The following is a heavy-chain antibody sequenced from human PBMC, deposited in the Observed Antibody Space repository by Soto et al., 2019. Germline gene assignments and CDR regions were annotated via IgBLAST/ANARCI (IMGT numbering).Heavy chain of an antibody. V-gene: IGHV4-31*03. CDR1: GGSISSGGYY. D-gene: IGHD1-7*01. CDR3: ARHPFLITGTTVLYYGMDV. J-gene: IGHJ6*02. Sequence: SETLSLTXTVSGGSISSGGYYWSWIRQHPGKGLEWIGYIYYSGSTYYNPSLKSRVTISVDTSKNQFSLKLSSVTAADTAVYYCARHPFLITGTTVLYYGMDVWGQGTTVTVSS. CDR2: IYYSGST.